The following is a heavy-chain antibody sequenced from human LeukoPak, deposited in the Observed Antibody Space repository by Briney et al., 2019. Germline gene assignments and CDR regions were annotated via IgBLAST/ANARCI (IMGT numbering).Heavy chain of an antibody. V-gene: IGHV4-34*01. CDR2: INHSGST. CDR1: GGSFSGYY. J-gene: IGHJ4*02. Sequence: SETLSLTCAVYGGSFSGYYWSWIRQPPGKGLEGIGEINHSGSTNYNPSPKSRVTISVDTAKNQFSLKLSSVTAADTAVYYCARGGRYSVSIWGLGDYWGQGTLVTVSS. D-gene: IGHD4-11*01. CDR3: ARGGRYSVSIWGLGDY.